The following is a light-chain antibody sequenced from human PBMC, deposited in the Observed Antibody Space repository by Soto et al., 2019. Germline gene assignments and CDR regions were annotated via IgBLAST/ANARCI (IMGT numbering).Light chain of an antibody. Sequence: SALTQPASVSGSPGQSITISCTGTSSDVGGYNYVSWYQQHPGKAPKLMIYEVSNRPSGVSNRLSGSKSGNTASLTISGLQAEDEADYYCSSYTSSSTRVFGTGTKVTVL. CDR2: EVS. CDR1: SSDVGGYNY. J-gene: IGLJ1*01. CDR3: SSYTSSSTRV. V-gene: IGLV2-14*01.